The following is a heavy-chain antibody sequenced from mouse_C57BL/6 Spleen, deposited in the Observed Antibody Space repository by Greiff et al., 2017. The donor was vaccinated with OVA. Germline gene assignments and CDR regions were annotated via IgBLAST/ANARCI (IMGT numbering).Heavy chain of an antibody. Sequence: VQLQQSGAELVRPGASVKLSCTASGFNIKDDYMHWVKQRPEQGLEWIGWIDPENGDTEYASKFQGKATITADTSSNTADLQLSSLTSEDTAVYYCTLPYYGSSYYAMDYWGQRTSVTVSS. J-gene: IGHJ4*01. CDR1: GFNIKDDY. D-gene: IGHD1-1*01. V-gene: IGHV14-4*01. CDR2: IDPENGDT. CDR3: TLPYYGSSYYAMDY.